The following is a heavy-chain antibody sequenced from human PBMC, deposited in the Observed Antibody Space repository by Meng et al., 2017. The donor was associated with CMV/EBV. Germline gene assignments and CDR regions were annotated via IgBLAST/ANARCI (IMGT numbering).Heavy chain of an antibody. Sequence: SGFTFRNYAMHWVRQAPGKGLDWVAVIWYDGTSEYYVDSVKGRFTISRDNSKNTLYLQMNSLRAEDTAVYYCARASSFTSVATWPDYWGQGALVTVSS. CDR1: GFTFRNYA. CDR3: ARASSFTSVATWPDY. D-gene: IGHD2-2*01. J-gene: IGHJ4*02. V-gene: IGHV3-33*01. CDR2: IWYDGTSE.